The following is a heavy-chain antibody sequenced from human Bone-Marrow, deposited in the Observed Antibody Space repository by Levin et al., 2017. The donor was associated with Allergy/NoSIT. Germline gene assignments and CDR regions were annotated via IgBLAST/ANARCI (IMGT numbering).Heavy chain of an antibody. Sequence: GGSLRLSCAASGFTFSTYGMYWVRQAPGKGLEWVSGISGNGAGTYYADSLKGRFTISRDNSKNTFYLQMNSLRAEDTAFYYCARGGTSTNYAPYNWFDRWGQGTLVTVSS. CDR3: ARGGTSTNYAPYNWFDR. D-gene: IGHD2-8*01. J-gene: IGHJ5*02. V-gene: IGHV3-23*01. CDR2: ISGNGAGT. CDR1: GFTFSTYG.